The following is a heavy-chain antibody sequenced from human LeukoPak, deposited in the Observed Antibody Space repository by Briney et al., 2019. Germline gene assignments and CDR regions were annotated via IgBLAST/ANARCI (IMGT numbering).Heavy chain of an antibody. Sequence: SETLSLTCTVSGDSISSSSYSWGWIRQPPGKGLEWIGGVYYSEKTYYKPSLKTRVTISVDTSKNQFSLKLTSVTAADTAVYYCARHFNFYCSSTSCPFDFWGQGTLVTVSS. CDR1: GDSISSSSYS. CDR3: ARHFNFYCSSTSCPFDF. CDR2: VYYSEKT. V-gene: IGHV4-39*01. D-gene: IGHD2-2*01. J-gene: IGHJ4*02.